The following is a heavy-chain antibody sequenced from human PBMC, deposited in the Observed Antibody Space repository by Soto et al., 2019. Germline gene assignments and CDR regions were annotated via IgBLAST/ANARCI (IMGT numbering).Heavy chain of an antibody. Sequence: GSLRLSCAASGFTFSSYSMNWVRQAPGKGLEWVSYISSSSSTIYYADSVKGRFTISRDNAKNSLYLQMNSLRDEDTAVYYCARVQFGGVIVISSYSMNLWGKGTTFTSPQ. J-gene: IGHJ6*04. CDR3: ARVQFGGVIVISSYSMNL. CDR1: GFTFSSYS. V-gene: IGHV3-48*02. D-gene: IGHD3-16*02. CDR2: ISSSSSTI.